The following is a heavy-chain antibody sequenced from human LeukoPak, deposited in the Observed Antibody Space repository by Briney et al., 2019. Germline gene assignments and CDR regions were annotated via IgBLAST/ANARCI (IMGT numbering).Heavy chain of an antibody. J-gene: IGHJ5*01. CDR1: GASISSYY. D-gene: IGHD1-14*01. Sequence: SETLSLTCTVSGASISSYYWSWIRQPAGKGLEWIGRVYSSGSTNYNPSLKSRVTMSEDTSKNQFSLKLRSVTAADTAVYYCGRDPDGYNWFDSWGQGTQVTVST. CDR3: GRDPDGYNWFDS. CDR2: VYSSGST. V-gene: IGHV4-4*07.